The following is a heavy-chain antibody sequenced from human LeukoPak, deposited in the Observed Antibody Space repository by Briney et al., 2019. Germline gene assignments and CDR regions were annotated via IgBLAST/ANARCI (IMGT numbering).Heavy chain of an antibody. CDR3: ARDRIEDPDTAMVTYYYYYGMDV. Sequence: GGSLRLSCAATGFTLSNYGMHWVRQAPGKGLEWVAVIWYDGSNKYYADSVKGRFTISRDNSKNTLYLQMNSLRAEDTAVYYCARDRIEDPDTAMVTYYYYYGMDVWGQGTTVTVSS. V-gene: IGHV3-33*01. CDR1: GFTLSNYG. J-gene: IGHJ6*02. CDR2: IWYDGSNK. D-gene: IGHD5-18*01.